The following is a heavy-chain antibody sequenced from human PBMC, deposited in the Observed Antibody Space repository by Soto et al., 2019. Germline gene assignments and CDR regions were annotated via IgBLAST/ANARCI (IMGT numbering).Heavy chain of an antibody. CDR2: IIPIFGTA. V-gene: IGHV1-69*06. D-gene: IGHD3-3*01. CDR1: GGTFSSYA. Sequence: SVKVSCKASGGTFSSYAISWVRQAPGQGLEWMGGIIPIFGTANYAQKFQGRVTITADKSTSTAYMELSSLRSEDTAVYYCGTSNYDFWSGYYARLYYPYGMDVWGQGTTVTVSS. CDR3: GTSNYDFWSGYYARLYYPYGMDV. J-gene: IGHJ6*02.